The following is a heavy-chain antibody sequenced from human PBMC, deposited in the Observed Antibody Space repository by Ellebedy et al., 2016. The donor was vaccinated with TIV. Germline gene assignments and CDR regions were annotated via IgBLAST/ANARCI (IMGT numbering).Heavy chain of an antibody. Sequence: MPSETLSLTCTVSGGSISSYYWSWIRQPPGKGLEWIGYIYHSGSTNYNPSLKSRVSISLDTSKNHFSLRLRSVTAADTAVYYCARGGWNRYGSGSYYDYWGQGTLVTVSS. CDR3: ARGGWNRYGSGSYYDY. J-gene: IGHJ4*02. CDR2: IYHSGST. V-gene: IGHV4-59*01. CDR1: GGSISSYY. D-gene: IGHD3-10*01.